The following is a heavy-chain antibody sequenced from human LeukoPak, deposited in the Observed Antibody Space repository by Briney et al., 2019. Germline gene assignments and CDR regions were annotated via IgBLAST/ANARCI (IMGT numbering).Heavy chain of an antibody. J-gene: IGHJ5*02. D-gene: IGHD6-19*01. CDR1: GYTFTSYA. Sequence: ASVMVSCKASGYTFTSYAMHWVRQAPGQRLEWMGWINAGNGNTKYSQKFQGRVTITRDTSASTAYMELSSLRSEDTAVYYCARDRRAMAVAGTINWFDPWGQGTLVTVSS. CDR3: ARDRRAMAVAGTINWFDP. V-gene: IGHV1-3*01. CDR2: INAGNGNT.